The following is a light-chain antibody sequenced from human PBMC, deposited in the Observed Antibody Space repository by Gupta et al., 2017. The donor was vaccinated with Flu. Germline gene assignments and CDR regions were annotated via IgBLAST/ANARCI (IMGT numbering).Light chain of an antibody. CDR2: RDK. J-gene: IGLJ2*01. Sequence: SYDLTQPPSVSVSPGQTASITCSGDKLGDKYACWYQQKPGQSPVMVIYRDKERPSGVPERFSGSNSGNTATLTISGTQAMDEADYYCQTWDSSSVKFGGGTKLTVL. CDR3: QTWDSSSVK. CDR1: KLGDKY. V-gene: IGLV3-1*01.